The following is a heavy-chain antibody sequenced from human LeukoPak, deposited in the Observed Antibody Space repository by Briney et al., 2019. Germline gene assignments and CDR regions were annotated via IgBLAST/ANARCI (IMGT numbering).Heavy chain of an antibody. CDR3: AKEGGQQLAFDY. J-gene: IGHJ4*02. Sequence: GRSLRLSCAASGFTFSSYGMHWVRQAPGKGLEWVAVISYDGSNKYYADSVKGRFTISRDNSKNTLYLQMNSLRAEDTAVYYCAKEGGQQLAFDYWGQGTLVTVSS. D-gene: IGHD6-13*01. V-gene: IGHV3-30*18. CDR1: GFTFSSYG. CDR2: ISYDGSNK.